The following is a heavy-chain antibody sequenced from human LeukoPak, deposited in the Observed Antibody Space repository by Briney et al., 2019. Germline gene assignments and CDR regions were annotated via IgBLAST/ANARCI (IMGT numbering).Heavy chain of an antibody. CDR3: ARGPLRFLEWLLPENWFDP. J-gene: IGHJ5*02. CDR2: IDYSGTT. Sequence: SETLSLTCTVSGGSISSYYWTWMRQPPGKGLEWIGYIDYSGTTYYNPSLKSRVTISVDTSKNQFSLKLSSVTAADTAVYYCARGPLRFLEWLLPENWFDPWGQGTLVTVSS. D-gene: IGHD3-3*01. CDR1: GGSISSYY. V-gene: IGHV4-59*12.